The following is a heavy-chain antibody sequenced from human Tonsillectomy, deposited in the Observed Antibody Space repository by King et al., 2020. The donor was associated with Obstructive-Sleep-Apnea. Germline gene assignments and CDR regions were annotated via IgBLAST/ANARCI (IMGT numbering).Heavy chain of an antibody. J-gene: IGHJ4*02. CDR3: ARDRLYGDYDY. CDR1: GGSINNYY. D-gene: IGHD4-17*01. CDR2: IYYSGTT. Sequence: QLQESGPGLVKSSETLSLTCTVSGGSINNYYWSLIRQPPGKGLEWIGYIYYSGTTNYNPSLKSRVTISVETSKNQFSLKLSSVTAADTAVYYCARDRLYGDYDYWGQGTLVTVSS. V-gene: IGHV4-59*01.